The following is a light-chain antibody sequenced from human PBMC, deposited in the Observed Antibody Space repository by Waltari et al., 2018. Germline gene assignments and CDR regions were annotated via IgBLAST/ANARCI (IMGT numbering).Light chain of an antibody. CDR1: SSDVGGYHF. V-gene: IGLV2-14*03. J-gene: IGLJ1*01. CDR2: DVS. Sequence: QSALTQPASVSGSPGQSITISCPGTSSDVGGYHFFSWYQQYPGKAPKLVIYDVSARPSGASDRFSGSKSGNTASLVISGLQPEDEADYYCSSYTATRHYVFGTGTKVTVL. CDR3: SSYTATRHYV.